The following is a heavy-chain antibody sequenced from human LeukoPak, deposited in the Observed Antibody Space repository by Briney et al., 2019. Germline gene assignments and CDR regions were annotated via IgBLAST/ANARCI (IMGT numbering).Heavy chain of an antibody. V-gene: IGHV3-23*01. J-gene: IGHJ4*02. CDR1: GFTFSSYA. Sequence: GGSLRLSCAASGFTFSSYAMSWVRQAPGKGLEWVSAISGSGGSTYYADSVKGRFTISRDNSKNTLYLQMNSLRAEDTAVYYCARGFMVRGTAMVTRAYYFDYWGQGTLVTVSS. CDR2: ISGSGGST. D-gene: IGHD5-18*01. CDR3: ARGFMVRGTAMVTRAYYFDY.